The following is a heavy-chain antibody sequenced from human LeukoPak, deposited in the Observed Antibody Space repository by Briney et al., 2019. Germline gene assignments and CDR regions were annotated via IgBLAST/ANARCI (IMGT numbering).Heavy chain of an antibody. V-gene: IGHV3-48*03. CDR2: ISSSVSTI. CDR1: GFTFSSHK. CDR3: ARMTEGGYFDY. D-gene: IGHD3-10*01. Sequence: GGSLTLSCAASGFTFSSHKTNWVRQAPGKGLEWVSYISSSVSTIYYADSVKGRFTISRDNAKYPLYLQMDSLRAAVSALYSCARMTEGGYFDYWGQGTLVTVSS. J-gene: IGHJ4*02.